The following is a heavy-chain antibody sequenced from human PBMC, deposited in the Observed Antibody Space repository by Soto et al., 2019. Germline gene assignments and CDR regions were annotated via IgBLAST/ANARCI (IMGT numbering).Heavy chain of an antibody. CDR3: ARGPPGITMVRADFDY. CDR2: IIPIFGTA. D-gene: IGHD3-10*01. J-gene: IGHJ4*02. Sequence: QVQLVQSGAEVKKPGSSVKVSCKASGGTFSSYAISWVRQAPGQGLEWMGGIIPIFGTANYAQKFQGRVTITAVESTSTAYMELSSLRSEDTAVYYCARGPPGITMVRADFDYWGQGTLVTVSS. CDR1: GGTFSSYA. V-gene: IGHV1-69*01.